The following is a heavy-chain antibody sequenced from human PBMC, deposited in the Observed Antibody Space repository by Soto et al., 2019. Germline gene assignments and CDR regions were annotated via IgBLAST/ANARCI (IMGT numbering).Heavy chain of an antibody. CDR1: GFTFSSYA. D-gene: IGHD3-3*01. CDR3: AKIMEHPILGY. Sequence: GGSLRLSCAASGFTFSSYAMSWVRQAPGKGLEWVSAISGSGGSTYYADSVKGRFTIYRDNSKNTLYLQMNSLRAEDTAVYYCAKIMEHPILGYWGQGTLVTVSS. J-gene: IGHJ4*02. V-gene: IGHV3-23*01. CDR2: ISGSGGST.